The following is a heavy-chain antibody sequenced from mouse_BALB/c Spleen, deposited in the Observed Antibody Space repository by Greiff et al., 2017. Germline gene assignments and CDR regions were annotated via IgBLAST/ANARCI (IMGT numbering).Heavy chain of an antibody. J-gene: IGHJ4*01. CDR1: GFTFSSYT. CDR3: ASGLRYAWDY. V-gene: IGHV5-12-2*01. Sequence: VQLKESGGGLVQPGGSLKLSCAASGFTFSSYTMSWVRQTPEKRLEWVAYISNGGGSTYYPDTVKGRFTISRDNAKNTLYLQMSSLKSEDTAMYYCASGLRYAWDYWGQGTSVTVSS. CDR2: ISNGGGST. D-gene: IGHD2-4*01.